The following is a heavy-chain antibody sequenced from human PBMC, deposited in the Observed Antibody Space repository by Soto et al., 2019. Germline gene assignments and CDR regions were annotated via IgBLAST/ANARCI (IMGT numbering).Heavy chain of an antibody. CDR2: INHSGST. J-gene: IGHJ5*02. CDR1: GGSFSGYY. CDR3: ARGHVAAAGKRTDWFDP. Sequence: TSETLSLTCAVYGGSFSGYYWSWIRQPPGKGLEWIGEINHSGSTNYNPSLKSRVTISVDTPKNQFSLKLSSVTAADTAVYYCARGHVAAAGKRTDWFDPWGQGTLVTVSS. D-gene: IGHD6-13*01. V-gene: IGHV4-34*01.